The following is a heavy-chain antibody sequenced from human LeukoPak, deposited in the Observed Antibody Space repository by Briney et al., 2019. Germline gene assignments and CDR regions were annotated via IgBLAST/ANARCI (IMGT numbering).Heavy chain of an antibody. CDR2: ISSSRSYR. J-gene: IGHJ4*02. CDR1: GFTFSSYS. Sequence: GGSLRLSCAASGFTFSSYSMNWVRQAPGKGLEWVSSISSSRSYRHNADSVKGRFTISRDNAKNSLYLQMNSLRAEDTAVYYCSGYSYGGGCWGQGTLVTVSS. V-gene: IGHV3-21*01. D-gene: IGHD5-18*01. CDR3: SGYSYGGGC.